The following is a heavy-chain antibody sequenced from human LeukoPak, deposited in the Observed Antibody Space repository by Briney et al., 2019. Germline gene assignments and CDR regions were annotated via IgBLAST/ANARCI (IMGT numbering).Heavy chain of an antibody. Sequence: SVKVSCKASGGTFSSYAISWVRQAPGQGLEWMGRIIPILGIANYAQKFQGRVTITADKSTSTAYMELSSLRSEDTAVYYCARGRKVPITMVRGVTWFDPWGQGTLVTVSS. J-gene: IGHJ5*02. CDR2: IIPILGIA. V-gene: IGHV1-69*04. CDR1: GGTFSSYA. D-gene: IGHD3-10*01. CDR3: ARGRKVPITMVRGVTWFDP.